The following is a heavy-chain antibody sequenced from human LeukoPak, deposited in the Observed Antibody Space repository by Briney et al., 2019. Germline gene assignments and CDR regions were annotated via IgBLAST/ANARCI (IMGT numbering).Heavy chain of an antibody. D-gene: IGHD2-15*01. CDR1: GFTFNSAW. CDR3: ATQGYCSGNTCEAFDY. CDR2: IKSKIDGGTI. J-gene: IGHJ4*02. Sequence: GGSLRLSCAASGFTFNSAWMNWVRHAPGKGLEWVGRIKSKIDGGTIDYTAPVKGRFTISRDDSKNTVYLQMNSLKTGDTAVYYCATQGYCSGNTCEAFDYWGQGTLVTVSS. V-gene: IGHV3-15*01.